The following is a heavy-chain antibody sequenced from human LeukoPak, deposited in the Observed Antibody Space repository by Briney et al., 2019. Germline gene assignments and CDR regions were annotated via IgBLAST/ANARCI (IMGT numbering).Heavy chain of an antibody. CDR2: ISYDGRNT. CDR1: GFTVSSNY. Sequence: GGSLRLSCAASGFTVSSNYMSWVRQAPGKGLEWVAYISYDGRNTNYAGSVKGRFTSSRDTSRNTVNLQMSSLRPEDTAVYYCARETAYGISRPIEYWGQGTLVTVSS. CDR3: ARETAYGISRPIEY. D-gene: IGHD6-13*01. J-gene: IGHJ4*02. V-gene: IGHV3-30*03.